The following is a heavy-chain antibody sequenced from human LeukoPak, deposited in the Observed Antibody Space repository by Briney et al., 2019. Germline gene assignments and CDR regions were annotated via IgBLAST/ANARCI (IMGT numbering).Heavy chain of an antibody. J-gene: IGHJ6*02. CDR1: GGSISSYY. V-gene: IGHV4-4*07. CDR2: IYTSGST. D-gene: IGHD4-17*01. Sequence: PSETLSLTCTVSGGSISSYYWSWIRQPAGKGLEWIGRIYTSGSTNYNPSLKSRVTMSVDTSKNQFSLKLSSVTAADTAVYYCARGQTTVSYYYGMDVWGQGTTVTVSS. CDR3: ARGQTTVSYYYGMDV.